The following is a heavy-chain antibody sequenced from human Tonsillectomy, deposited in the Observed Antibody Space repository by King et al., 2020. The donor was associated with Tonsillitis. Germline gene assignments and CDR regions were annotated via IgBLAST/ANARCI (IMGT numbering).Heavy chain of an antibody. V-gene: IGHV3-15*07. CDR3: TTDLERYQPTDDDY. CDR2: IKSKADGGTT. CDR1: GLTFTNAW. Sequence: EVQLVESGGGLVKPGESLRLSCVASGLTFTNAWMNWVRQAPGKGLEWVGRIKSKADGGTTDYAAPVKGRFTISRDDSKTTVYLQMNSVKTEDTAVYYCTTDLERYQPTDDDYWGQGTLVSVSS. D-gene: IGHD3-9*01. J-gene: IGHJ4*02.